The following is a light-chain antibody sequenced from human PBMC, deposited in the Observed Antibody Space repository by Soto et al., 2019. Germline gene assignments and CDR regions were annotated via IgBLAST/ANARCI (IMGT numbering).Light chain of an antibody. CDR1: QSISSW. V-gene: IGKV1-5*03. CDR2: KAS. J-gene: IGKJ1*01. CDR3: QQYNSLWT. Sequence: DIQMTQSPSTLSASVGDRVTITCRASQSISSWLAWYQQKPGKAPKLLIYKASSLESGVPSGFSGSGSGTEFSLTISSLQPDDFATYYCQQYNSLWTFGQGTKVEIK.